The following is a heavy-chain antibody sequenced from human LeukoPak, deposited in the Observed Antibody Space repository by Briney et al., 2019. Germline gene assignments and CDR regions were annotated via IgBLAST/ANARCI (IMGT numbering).Heavy chain of an antibody. J-gene: IGHJ4*02. CDR1: GFTFSNFW. D-gene: IGHD3-10*01. CDR3: ARNMVRGVIKLDY. V-gene: IGHV3-7*03. CDR2: INQDGSEK. Sequence: GGSLRLSCAASGFTFSNFWMSWVRQAPGKGLEWVANINQDGSEKNYVDSVKGRFTISRDSAKNSLYLQMNSLRAEDTALYYCARNMVRGVIKLDYWGQGTLVTVSS.